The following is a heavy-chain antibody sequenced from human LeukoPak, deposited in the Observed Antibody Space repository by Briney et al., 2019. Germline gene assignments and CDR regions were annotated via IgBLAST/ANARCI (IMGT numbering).Heavy chain of an antibody. CDR3: ARHGRYGSGKKHRSWGTEGNWNDASPARQAEI. V-gene: IGHV5-51*01. CDR1: GYSFTSYW. CDR2: IYPGDSDT. J-gene: IGHJ3*02. D-gene: IGHD1-1*01. Sequence: GESLKISCKGSGYSFTSYWIGWVRQMPGKGLEWMGIIYPGDSDTRYSPSFQGQVTISADKSISTAYLQWSSLKASDTAMYYCARHGRYGSGKKHRSWGTEGNWNDASPARQAEIWGQGTMVTVSS.